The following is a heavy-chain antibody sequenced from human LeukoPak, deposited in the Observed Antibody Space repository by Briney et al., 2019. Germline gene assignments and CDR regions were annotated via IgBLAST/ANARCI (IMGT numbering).Heavy chain of an antibody. D-gene: IGHD3-3*01. J-gene: IGHJ4*02. Sequence: SETLSLTCAVYGGSFSGYYWSWIRQPPGKGLEWIGEINHSGSTNYNPSLKSRVNISVDTSKNQFSLKLSSVTAADTAVYYCASAIWRAFDCWGQGTLVTVSS. CDR2: INHSGST. V-gene: IGHV4-34*01. CDR1: GGSFSGYY. CDR3: ASAIWRAFDC.